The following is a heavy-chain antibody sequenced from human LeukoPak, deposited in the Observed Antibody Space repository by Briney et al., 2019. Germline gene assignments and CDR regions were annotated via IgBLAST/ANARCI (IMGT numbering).Heavy chain of an antibody. D-gene: IGHD1-20*01. Sequence: SETLSLTCTVSGGSISSYYWSRIRQPPGKGLKWIGYIYSSGSTNYNPSLKSRVTISVDTSKNQFSLKLSSVTAADTAVYYCARTNWNYLDYWGQGTLVTVSS. CDR3: ARTNWNYLDY. V-gene: IGHV4-59*12. J-gene: IGHJ4*02. CDR2: IYSSGST. CDR1: GGSISSYY.